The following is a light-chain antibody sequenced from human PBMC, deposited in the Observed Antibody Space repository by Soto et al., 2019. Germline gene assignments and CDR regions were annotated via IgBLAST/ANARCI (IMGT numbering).Light chain of an antibody. V-gene: IGKV3-11*01. CDR3: QQYNSFPRT. Sequence: EIVLTQSPATLSLSPGERATLSCRASQSVSSNLAWYQQKPGQAPRLLIYAASNRATGIPARFSGSGSGTDFTLTISSLEPEDFATYYCQQYNSFPRTFGGGTKVDIK. CDR2: AAS. J-gene: IGKJ4*02. CDR1: QSVSSN.